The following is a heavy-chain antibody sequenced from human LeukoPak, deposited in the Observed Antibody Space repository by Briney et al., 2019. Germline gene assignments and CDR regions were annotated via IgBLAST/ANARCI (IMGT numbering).Heavy chain of an antibody. D-gene: IGHD3-22*01. CDR3: ARQPNYYDSSGYQDY. V-gene: IGHV4-39*01. J-gene: IGHJ4*02. CDR1: GGSISSSSYD. Sequence: KTSETLSLTCTVSGGSISSSSYDWGWIRQPPGKGLEWIGSIYYSGSTYYNPSLKSRVTISVDTSKNQFSLKLSSVTAADTAVYYCARQPNYYDSSGYQDYWGQGTLVTVSS. CDR2: IYYSGST.